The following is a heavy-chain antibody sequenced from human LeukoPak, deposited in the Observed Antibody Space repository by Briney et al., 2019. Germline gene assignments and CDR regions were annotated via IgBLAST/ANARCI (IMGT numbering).Heavy chain of an antibody. D-gene: IGHD3-3*01. CDR1: GFTFSGYW. Sequence: QAGGSLRLSCVTSGFTFSGYWMHWVRQGPEKGLELVSRIDNDEHGIIYADSVKGRFTTSRDNVKNTLYLQMNSLRVEDTAVYYCAAGGGWDPSFGVVTHIDAWGKGTTVVVS. J-gene: IGHJ6*03. V-gene: IGHV3-74*01. CDR3: AAGGGWDPSFGVVTHIDA. CDR2: IDNDEHGI.